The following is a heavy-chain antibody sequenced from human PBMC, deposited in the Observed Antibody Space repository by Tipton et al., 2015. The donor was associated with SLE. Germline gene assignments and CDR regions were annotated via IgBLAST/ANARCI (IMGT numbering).Heavy chain of an antibody. V-gene: IGHV4-34*01. D-gene: IGHD2-2*01. CDR3: TGGRPAHGGCFDP. CDR2: INHTGNT. Sequence: GLVKPSETLSLTCGVFGGSFSGYYWTWVRQPPGKGLEWIGEINHTGNTNYSPSLKSRVTISLDTSKNQFSLNLSSLTAADTAVYFCTGGRPAHGGCFDPWARGTVVTVSS. J-gene: IGHJ5*02. CDR1: GGSFSGYY.